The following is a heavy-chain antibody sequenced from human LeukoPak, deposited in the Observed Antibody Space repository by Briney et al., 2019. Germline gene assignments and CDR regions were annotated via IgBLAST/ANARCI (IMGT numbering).Heavy chain of an antibody. Sequence: GGSLRLSCAASGFSVSQHEMHWVRQAPGKGLEWVAVMSQDGRTALYIDSLKGRIIISKDTSTDTVYLQMNSLRVEDTAVYYCARDPKVGSPDYFDYWGQGTLVTVSP. CDR2: MSQDGRTA. D-gene: IGHD3-16*01. CDR1: GFSVSQHE. CDR3: ARDPKVGSPDYFDY. J-gene: IGHJ4*02. V-gene: IGHV3-30-3*01.